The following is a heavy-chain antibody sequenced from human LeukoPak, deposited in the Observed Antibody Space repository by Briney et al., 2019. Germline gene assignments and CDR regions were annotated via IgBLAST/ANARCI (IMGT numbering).Heavy chain of an antibody. Sequence: PGGSLRLSCAASGFTFSSYEMNWVRQAPGRGLEWVSYIGNTGRTMYYADSVQGRFTISRDNAKNSLYLQMNGLRAEDTAIYYCVRGDRYFFDFWGQGTLVTVSS. D-gene: IGHD1-14*01. CDR2: IGNTGRTM. CDR1: GFTFSSYE. J-gene: IGHJ4*02. CDR3: VRGDRYFFDF. V-gene: IGHV3-48*03.